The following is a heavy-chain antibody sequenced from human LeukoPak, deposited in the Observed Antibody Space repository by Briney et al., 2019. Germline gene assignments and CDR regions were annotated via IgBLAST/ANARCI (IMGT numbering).Heavy chain of an antibody. D-gene: IGHD1-26*01. Sequence: GGSLRLSCAASGFTFSSYGMHWVRQAPGKGLEWVAVISYDGSNKYYADSVKGRFTISRDNSKSTLFLQMDSLRAEDTAVYFCASQRSYSGNYVTFDYWGQGALVTVSS. J-gene: IGHJ4*02. CDR3: ASQRSYSGNYVTFDY. V-gene: IGHV3-30*03. CDR1: GFTFSSYG. CDR2: ISYDGSNK.